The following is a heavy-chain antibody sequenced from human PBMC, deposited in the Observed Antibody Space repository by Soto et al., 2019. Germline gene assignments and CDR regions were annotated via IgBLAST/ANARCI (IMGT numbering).Heavy chain of an antibody. J-gene: IGHJ6*02. CDR1: GGTFSSYA. CDR3: ARDQGGGYCSGGSCSRTYYYYGMDV. D-gene: IGHD2-15*01. Sequence: QVQLVQSGAEVQKPGSSVKVSCKASGGTFSSYAISWVRQAPGQGLEWMGGIIPIFGTANYAQKFQGRVTITADKSTSTAYMELSSLRSEDTAVYYCARDQGGGYCSGGSCSRTYYYYGMDVWGQGTTVTVSS. CDR2: IIPIFGTA. V-gene: IGHV1-69*06.